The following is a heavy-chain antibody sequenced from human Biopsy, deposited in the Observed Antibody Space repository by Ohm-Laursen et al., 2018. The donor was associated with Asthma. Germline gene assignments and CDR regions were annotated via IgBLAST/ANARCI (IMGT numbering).Heavy chain of an antibody. CDR2: MYHSGSP. CDR1: GGSITSSSYY. J-gene: IGHJ4*02. CDR3: VRHQYSSSWSTFDY. Sequence: TLSLTWTVSGGSITSSSYYWGWIRQPPGKGMEGIGSMYHSGSPYYHPSLKSRATISVDTSKNQLSLKMSSVTAADTAVYFCVRHQYSSSWSTFDYWGQGALVTVSS. V-gene: IGHV4-39*01. D-gene: IGHD3-22*01.